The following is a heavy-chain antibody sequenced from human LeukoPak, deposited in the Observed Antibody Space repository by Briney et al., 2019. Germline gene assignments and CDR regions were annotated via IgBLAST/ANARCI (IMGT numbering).Heavy chain of an antibody. Sequence: GGSLRLSCAASGFTFSSYSMNWVRQAPGKGLEWVSSISSSSSYIYYADSVKGRFTISRDNAKNSLYLQMNSLRAEDTAVYYCARDRYCSSTSCYKVDYWGQGTLVTVSS. J-gene: IGHJ4*02. CDR3: ARDRYCSSTSCYKVDY. V-gene: IGHV3-21*01. CDR1: GFTFSSYS. CDR2: ISSSSSYI. D-gene: IGHD2-2*02.